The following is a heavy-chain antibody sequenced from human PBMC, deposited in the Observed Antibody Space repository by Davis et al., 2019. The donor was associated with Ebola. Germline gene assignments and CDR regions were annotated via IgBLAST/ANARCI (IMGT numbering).Heavy chain of an antibody. CDR3: ARGSPRRWEELEH. Sequence: PGGSLRLSCAGSGITFNGYALSWVRQAPGKGLQWVSLISNDARYTYYADSVKDRFTISRDNSKNMLYLQMNSLRDEDTAVYYCARGSPRRWEELEHWGQGTLIIVSP. CDR1: GITFNGYA. CDR2: ISNDARYT. D-gene: IGHD1-26*01. V-gene: IGHV3-23*01. J-gene: IGHJ4*02.